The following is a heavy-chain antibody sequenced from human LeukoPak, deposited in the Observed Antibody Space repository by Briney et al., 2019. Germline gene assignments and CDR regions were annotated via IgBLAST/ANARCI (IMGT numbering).Heavy chain of an antibody. D-gene: IGHD2-2*01. V-gene: IGHV3-30*18. Sequence: GRSLRLSCAASGFTFSSYGMHWVRQAPGKGLEWVAVISDDGSNKYYADSVNGRFTISRDNSKNSLYLQMNSLRAEDTAVYYCAKPYCSSTSCYDAFDIWGQGTMVTVSS. CDR1: GFTFSSYG. CDR3: AKPYCSSTSCYDAFDI. CDR2: ISDDGSNK. J-gene: IGHJ3*02.